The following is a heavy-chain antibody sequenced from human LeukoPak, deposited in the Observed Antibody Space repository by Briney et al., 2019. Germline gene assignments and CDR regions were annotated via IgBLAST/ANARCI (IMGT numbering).Heavy chain of an antibody. D-gene: IGHD5-24*01. Sequence: GGSLRLSCAASGFTFSSYAMHWVRQAPGKGLEWVAVISYDGSNKYYADSVKGRFTISRDNSKNTLYLQMNSLRAEDTAVYYCARDAGDGYSGGGWFDPWGRGTLVTVSS. CDR1: GFTFSSYA. CDR2: ISYDGSNK. CDR3: ARDAGDGYSGGGWFDP. V-gene: IGHV3-30*01. J-gene: IGHJ5*02.